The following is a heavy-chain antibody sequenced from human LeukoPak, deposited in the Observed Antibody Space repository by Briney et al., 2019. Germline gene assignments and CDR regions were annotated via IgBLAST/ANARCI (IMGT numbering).Heavy chain of an antibody. D-gene: IGHD4-11*01. CDR3: ARDTGGSGDPRAFDI. CDR2: ISPYNGNT. Sequence: GASVKVSCKASGYTFPDYGISWVRQAPGQGPEWMGWISPYNGNTNYAQKLQGRVTLTTDTSTSTAYMELRSLRSDDTAVYYCARDTGGSGDPRAFDIWGQGTMVTVSS. CDR1: GYTFPDYG. V-gene: IGHV1-18*01. J-gene: IGHJ3*02.